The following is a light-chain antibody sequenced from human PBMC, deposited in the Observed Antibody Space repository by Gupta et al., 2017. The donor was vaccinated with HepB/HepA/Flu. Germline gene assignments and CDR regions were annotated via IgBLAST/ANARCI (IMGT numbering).Light chain of an antibody. CDR1: KSGSKN. CDR2: RDD. CDR3: QVWDSNNVK. J-gene: IGLJ2*01. Sequence: SYELTQPLSVSVAPGQTATITCGGDKSGSKNVHWYQHRPGQAPVLVIYRDDNRPSWIPERFSGSNSGSTATLTISRAKAGDDADYYWQVWDSNNVKFGGGTKLTVL. V-gene: IGLV3-9*01.